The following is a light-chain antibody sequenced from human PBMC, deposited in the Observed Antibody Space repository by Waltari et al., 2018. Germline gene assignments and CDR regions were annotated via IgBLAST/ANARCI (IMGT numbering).Light chain of an antibody. V-gene: IGKV1-39*01. Sequence: DIQMTQSPSSLSAAVGDRLIITCRASQNIENYLNWYQQKPGWAPKLLIYTASRLQSGVPSRFSGSGSGTDFTLTISNLQPEDFATYYCQQTYSTPTITFGQGTRLDI. J-gene: IGKJ5*01. CDR1: QNIENY. CDR3: QQTYSTPTIT. CDR2: TAS.